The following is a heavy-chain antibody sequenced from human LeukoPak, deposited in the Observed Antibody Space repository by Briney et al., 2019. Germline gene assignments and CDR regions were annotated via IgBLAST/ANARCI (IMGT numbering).Heavy chain of an antibody. V-gene: IGHV3-21*01. J-gene: IGHJ4*02. Sequence: GGSLRLSCAASGFTFSSYSMNWVRQAPGQGLEWVSVISRESRNIFYADSVKGRFTVSRDNARSSLYLQMNSLRAEDTAVYYCATSPPGGPIDNWGQGTLVTVSS. CDR2: ISRESRNI. CDR3: ATSPPGGPIDN. D-gene: IGHD3-16*01. CDR1: GFTFSSYS.